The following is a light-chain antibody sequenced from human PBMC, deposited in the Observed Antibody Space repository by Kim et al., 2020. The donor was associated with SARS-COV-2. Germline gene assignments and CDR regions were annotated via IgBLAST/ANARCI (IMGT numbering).Light chain of an antibody. CDR2: GAS. J-gene: IGKJ4*01. CDR3: QHYYTLPLT. Sequence: EIVMTQSPATLSVSPGERASLSCRASQSVGGNLAWYQQKPGQAPRLLIYGASRRAPGIPARFSGSGSGTEFTLTISCLQSEDFAVYHCQHYYTLPLTFGGGTKVDIK. V-gene: IGKV3-15*01. CDR1: QSVGGN.